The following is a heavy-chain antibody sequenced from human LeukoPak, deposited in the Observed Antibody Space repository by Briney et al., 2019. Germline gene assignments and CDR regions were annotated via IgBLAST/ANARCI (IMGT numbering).Heavy chain of an antibody. J-gene: IGHJ4*02. CDR3: ARAFDY. CDR1: GFTFSAHD. Sequence: GGSLRLSCAASGFTFSAHDINWVRQAPGKGLEWVSHISSSGNPIYYADSVRGRFTISRDNAKNSLYLQMNSLRAEDTAVYYCARAFDYWGQGTLVTVSS. CDR2: ISSSGNPI. V-gene: IGHV3-48*01.